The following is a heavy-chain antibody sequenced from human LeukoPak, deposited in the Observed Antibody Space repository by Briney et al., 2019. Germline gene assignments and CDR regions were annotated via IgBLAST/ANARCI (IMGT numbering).Heavy chain of an antibody. V-gene: IGHV3-21*01. CDR1: GFTFSSYN. J-gene: IGHJ4*02. Sequence: PGGSLRLSCAASGFTFSSYNMNWVRQAPGKGLEWVSSISSSSSYIYYADSVKGRFTISRDNAKNSLYLRMNSLRAEDTAVYYCARDRESSSWFDYWGQGTLVTVSS. CDR3: ARDRESSSWFDY. CDR2: ISSSSSYI. D-gene: IGHD6-13*01.